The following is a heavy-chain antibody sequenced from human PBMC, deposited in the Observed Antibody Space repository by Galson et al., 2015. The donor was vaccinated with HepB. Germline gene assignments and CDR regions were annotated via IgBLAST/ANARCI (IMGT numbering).Heavy chain of an antibody. CDR1: GFTFSSYV. J-gene: IGHJ3*02. CDR2: VIVSSTDI. V-gene: IGHV3-21*01. Sequence: LRLSCAASGFTFSSYVMNWVRQAHGQGLEWVSPVIVSSTDIYYADSVKGRSSISRANAKNSMFLQMNSLRAEDTAVYYCASDEGGTFDIWGQGRMVPVSS. CDR3: ASDEGGTFDI. D-gene: IGHD3-16*01.